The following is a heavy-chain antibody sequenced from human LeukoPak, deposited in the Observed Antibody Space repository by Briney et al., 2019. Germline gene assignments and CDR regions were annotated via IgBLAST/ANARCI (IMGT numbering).Heavy chain of an antibody. CDR2: IYYSGST. Sequence: PSETLSLTCTVSGGSISSYYWSWIRQPPGKGLEWIGYIYYSGSTNSNPSLKSRVTISVDTSKNQFPLKLSSVSAADTAVYYCARHGGLVRGFTDAFDIWGQGTVVTVSS. D-gene: IGHD3-10*01. CDR1: GGSISSYY. CDR3: ARHGGLVRGFTDAFDI. J-gene: IGHJ3*02. V-gene: IGHV4-59*08.